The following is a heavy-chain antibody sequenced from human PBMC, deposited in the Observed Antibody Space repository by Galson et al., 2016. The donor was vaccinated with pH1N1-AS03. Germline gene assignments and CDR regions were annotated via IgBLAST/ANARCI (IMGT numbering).Heavy chain of an antibody. CDR2: IDWDDDE. CDR3: ARIRGMKYTCGSGVLYQYYGMDV. J-gene: IGHJ6*02. Sequence: PALVKPTQTLTLTCTFSGFSLNTSSMCVSWIRQPPGKALEWLARIDWDDDEYYNTFLKTRLTIPKDTSKNQVVLTMTNMDPVDTAPYYCARIRGMKYTCGSGVLYQYYGMDVWGQGTTVTVSS. CDR1: GFSLNTSSMC. V-gene: IGHV2-70*11. D-gene: IGHD5-18*01.